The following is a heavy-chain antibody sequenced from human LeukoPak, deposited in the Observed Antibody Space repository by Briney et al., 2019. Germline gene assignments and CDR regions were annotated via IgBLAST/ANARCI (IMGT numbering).Heavy chain of an antibody. CDR2: INSDGSST. D-gene: IGHD6-13*01. J-gene: IGHJ4*02. CDR1: GFTFSSYW. Sequence: GASLRLSCAASGFTFSSYWMHWVRQPPGKGLVWVSRINSDGSSTSYADSVKGRFTISRDNAKNSLYLQMNSLGAEDTAVYYCARRAAYSSIDYWGQGTLVTVSS. V-gene: IGHV3-74*01. CDR3: ARRAAYSSIDY.